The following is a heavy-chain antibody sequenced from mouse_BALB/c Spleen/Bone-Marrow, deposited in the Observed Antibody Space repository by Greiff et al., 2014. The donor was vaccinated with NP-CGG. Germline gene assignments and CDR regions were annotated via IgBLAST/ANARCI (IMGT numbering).Heavy chain of an antibody. CDR2: IYPYNGGT. D-gene: IGHD2-3*01. J-gene: IGHJ3*01. CDR3: ARGAACGYYLGLAY. V-gene: IGHV1S29*02. CDR1: GYTFTDYN. Sequence: EVQLQQSGPELVKPGASVKISCKASGYTFTDYNMHWVKQSHGKSLEWIGYIYPYNGGTVYKQKFKSKATLTVDNSFSTANMELRSLTSEDSAVYYCARGAACGYYLGLAYWGQGTLVTVSA.